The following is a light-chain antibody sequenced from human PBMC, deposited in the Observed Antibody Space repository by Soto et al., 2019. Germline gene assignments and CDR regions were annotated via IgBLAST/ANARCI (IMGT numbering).Light chain of an antibody. CDR3: QQSHSDTRT. Sequence: DIQLTQSPSSLSASLGDRVTITCHASHDITDNLNWYQQRPGQAPQLLIYRVFNLPAGLPRRFAAGGSGRDFMLTIGSLQPEDIATYYCQQSHSDTRTFGQGTKVEI. CDR1: HDITDN. V-gene: IGKV1-33*01. CDR2: RVF. J-gene: IGKJ2*01.